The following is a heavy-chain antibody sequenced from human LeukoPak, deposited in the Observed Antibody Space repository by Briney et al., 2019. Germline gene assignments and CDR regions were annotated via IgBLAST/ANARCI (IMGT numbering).Heavy chain of an antibody. CDR3: ARLAAAGSYYFDS. Sequence: SGGSLRLSCAASGSTFSNYELNWVRQAPGKGLEWVSYISANGNTMYYADSVRGRFTISRDNAQDSLYLQLNSLRAEDTAVYYCARLAAAGSYYFDSWGQGTLVTVSS. CDR1: GSTFSNYE. J-gene: IGHJ4*02. V-gene: IGHV3-48*03. D-gene: IGHD6-13*01. CDR2: ISANGNTM.